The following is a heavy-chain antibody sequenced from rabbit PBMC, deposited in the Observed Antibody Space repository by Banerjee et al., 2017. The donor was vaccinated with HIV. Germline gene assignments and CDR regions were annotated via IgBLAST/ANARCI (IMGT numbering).Heavy chain of an antibody. V-gene: IGHV1S45*01. CDR3: ARRGDYDFNL. CDR2: IYADTSGTT. CDR1: GLDFSGSYW. Sequence: QEQLEESGGDLVKPGASLTLTCKASGLDFSGSYWICWVRQAPGKGLEWIACIYADTSGTTYYASWAKGRFTISKTSSTTVTLQMTSLTAADTATYFCARRGDYDFNLWGPGTLVTVS. J-gene: IGHJ4*01. D-gene: IGHD2-1*01.